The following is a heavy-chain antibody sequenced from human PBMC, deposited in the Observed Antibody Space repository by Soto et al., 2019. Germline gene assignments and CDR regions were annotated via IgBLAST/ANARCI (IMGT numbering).Heavy chain of an antibody. CDR1: GFTFGRHW. D-gene: IGHD3-22*01. J-gene: IGHJ4*02. CDR3: ARVPYDSTGYFTDY. Sequence: EVQLVESGGALVQPGGTLRLSCAASGFTFGRHWMSWVRQAPGQGLEWVANIKQNGAETYYAHPVQGRFTISRDNIKSIVYLQMSGLRGDDTAVYSCARVPYDSTGYFTDYWGQGTLVSVSS. V-gene: IGHV3-7*01. CDR2: IKQNGAET.